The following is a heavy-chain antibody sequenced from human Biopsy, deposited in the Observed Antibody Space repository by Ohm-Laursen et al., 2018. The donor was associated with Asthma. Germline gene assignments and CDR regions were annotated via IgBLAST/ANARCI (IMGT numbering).Heavy chain of an antibody. V-gene: IGHV1-69*06. Sequence: SVKVSCKASGGMFGNYAISWVRQAPGLGLEWMGGISPIFGSSNYAQRFQGRVTITADIFTRTVYMELSGLRFDDTAIYYCTRPSPNGDILYYYYHMDVWGQGTTVIVSS. CDR2: ISPIFGSS. CDR1: GGMFGNYA. D-gene: IGHD3-10*01. J-gene: IGHJ6*02. CDR3: TRPSPNGDILYYYYHMDV.